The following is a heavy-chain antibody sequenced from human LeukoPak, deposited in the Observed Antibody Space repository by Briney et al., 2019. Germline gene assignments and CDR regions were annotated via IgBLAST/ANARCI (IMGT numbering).Heavy chain of an antibody. V-gene: IGHV4-39*01. CDR2: IYYSGST. J-gene: IGHJ4*02. CDR3: ATYRPVWGIDY. D-gene: IGHD3-16*01. Sequence: SETLSLTCTVSGDSVSSGTYYWAWIRQPPGKGLEWIGSIYYSGSTYYNPSLKSRVSISVDTSKNQFSLRLSSVTAADTAVYYCATYRPVWGIDYWGQGTLVTVSS. CDR1: GDSVSSGTYY.